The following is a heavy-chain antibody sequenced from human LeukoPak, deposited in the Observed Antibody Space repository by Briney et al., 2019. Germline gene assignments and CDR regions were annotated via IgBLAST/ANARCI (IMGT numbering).Heavy chain of an antibody. CDR1: GYTFTSYG. J-gene: IGHJ5*02. CDR2: INAGNGNT. Sequence: ASVKVSCKASGYTFTSYGISWVRQAPGQRLEWMGWINAGNGNTKYSQKFQGRVTITRDTSASTAYMELSSLRSEDTAVYYCARETLVVVAATFDPWGQGTLVTVSS. V-gene: IGHV1-3*01. CDR3: ARETLVVVAATFDP. D-gene: IGHD2-15*01.